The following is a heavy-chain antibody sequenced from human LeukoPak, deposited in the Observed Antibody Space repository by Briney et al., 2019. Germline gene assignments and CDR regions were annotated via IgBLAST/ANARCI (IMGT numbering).Heavy chain of an antibody. CDR3: ARRYCSSTSCLIDY. V-gene: IGHV3-48*03. CDR1: GFTFSSYE. D-gene: IGHD2-2*01. CDR2: ISSSGTTI. J-gene: IGHJ4*02. Sequence: PGGSLRLSCAASGFTFSSYEMNWVRQAPGKGLEWVSYISSSGTTIYYADSVKGRFTISRDNAKNSLYLQMNSLRAEDTAVYYCARRYCSSTSCLIDYWGQGTLSPSPQ.